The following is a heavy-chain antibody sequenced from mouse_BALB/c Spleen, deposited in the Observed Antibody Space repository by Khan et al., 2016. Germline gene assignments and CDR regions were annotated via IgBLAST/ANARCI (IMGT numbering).Heavy chain of an antibody. CDR2: IPYTGST. V-gene: IGHV3-1*02. J-gene: IGHJ3*01. Sequence: EVQLQESGPDLVKPSQSLSLTCTVTGYSITRGYSWHWIRPFPGNTLDWMAYIPYTGSTYSTPSLKRRLSITRATSKNQFFLQLNSVTTEDTATDNCSRGFVAWFAYWGQGTLVTVSA. CDR3: SRGFVAWFAY. CDR1: GYSITRGYS.